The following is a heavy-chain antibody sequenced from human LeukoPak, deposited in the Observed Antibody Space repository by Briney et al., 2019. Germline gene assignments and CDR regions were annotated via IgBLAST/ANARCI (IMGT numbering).Heavy chain of an antibody. Sequence: SETLSLTCTVSGDSISSSSFYWGWIRQPPGKGLEWIGSIYYSGSTYYDPSLKSRVTISVDTSKNQFSLKLSSVTAADTAVYYCARWELGENYFDYWGQGTLVTVSS. D-gene: IGHD1-26*01. CDR3: ARWELGENYFDY. V-gene: IGHV4-39*07. J-gene: IGHJ4*02. CDR2: IYYSGST. CDR1: GDSISSSSFY.